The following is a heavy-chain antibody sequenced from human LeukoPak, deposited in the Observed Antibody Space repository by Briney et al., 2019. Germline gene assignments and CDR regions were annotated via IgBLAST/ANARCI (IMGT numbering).Heavy chain of an antibody. Sequence: SAGSLRLSCAASGFTFSSYSTNWVRQAPGKGLEWFSSISSSSSYIYYADSVKGRFTISRDNAKNSLYLQMNSLRAEETAVYYCARVSMLFSYYYYMDVWGKGTTVTVSS. CDR2: ISSSSSYI. J-gene: IGHJ6*03. D-gene: IGHD3-10*02. CDR1: GFTFSSYS. V-gene: IGHV3-21*01. CDR3: ARVSMLFSYYYYMDV.